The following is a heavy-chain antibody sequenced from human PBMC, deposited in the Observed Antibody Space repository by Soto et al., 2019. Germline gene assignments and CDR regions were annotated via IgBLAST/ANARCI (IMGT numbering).Heavy chain of an antibody. V-gene: IGHV4-31*03. D-gene: IGHD4-17*01. Sequence: SETMSLTCTVSGGSISIGGYYWSCIRQHPGKGLEWIGYIYYSGSTYYNPSLKSRVTISVDTSKNQFSLKLSSVTAADTAVYYCARDGYGDSNAFDIWGQGTMVTVSS. CDR1: GGSISIGGYY. J-gene: IGHJ3*02. CDR2: IYYSGST. CDR3: ARDGYGDSNAFDI.